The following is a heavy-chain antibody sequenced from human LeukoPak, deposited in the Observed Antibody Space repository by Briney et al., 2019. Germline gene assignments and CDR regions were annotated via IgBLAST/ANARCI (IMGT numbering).Heavy chain of an antibody. CDR1: GYTFTSYG. V-gene: IGHV1-69*13. J-gene: IGHJ4*02. Sequence: SVKVSCKASGYTFTSYGISWVRQAPGQGLEWMGGIIPIFGTANYAQKFQGRVTITADESTSTAYMELSSLRSEDTAVYYCARDGRNSRPTYRGVTLDYWGQGTLVTVSS. CDR2: IIPIFGTA. CDR3: ARDGRNSRPTYRGVTLDY. D-gene: IGHD3-10*01.